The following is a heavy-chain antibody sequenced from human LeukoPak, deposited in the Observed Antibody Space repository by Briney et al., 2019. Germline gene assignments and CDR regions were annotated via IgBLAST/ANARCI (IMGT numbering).Heavy chain of an antibody. CDR2: IYSGGST. CDR3: VKGDALYSYGQRYYYGMDV. V-gene: IGHV3-53*05. D-gene: IGHD5-18*01. J-gene: IGHJ6*02. Sequence: GGSLRLSCAASGFTVSSNYMSWVRQAPGKGLEWVSVIYSGGSTYYADSVKGRFTISRDNSKNTLYLQMSSLRAEDTAVYYCVKGDALYSYGQRYYYGMDVWGQGTTVTVSS. CDR1: GFTVSSNY.